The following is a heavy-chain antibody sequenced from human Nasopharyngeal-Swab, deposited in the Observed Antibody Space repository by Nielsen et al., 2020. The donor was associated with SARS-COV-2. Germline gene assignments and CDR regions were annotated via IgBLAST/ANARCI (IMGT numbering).Heavy chain of an antibody. CDR3: ARAGASSSGRYYMDV. J-gene: IGHJ6*03. D-gene: IGHD3-10*01. Sequence: GESLKISCAASGFTFGTFWMCWIRQVPGKGLEWVGAIKEDESAIPYVDSVKGRFAISRDNAKNSLSLQMNSLRAEDTAVYFCARAGASSSGRYYMDVWGKGTSVTVSS. V-gene: IGHV3-7*01. CDR2: IKEDESAI. CDR1: GFTFGTFW.